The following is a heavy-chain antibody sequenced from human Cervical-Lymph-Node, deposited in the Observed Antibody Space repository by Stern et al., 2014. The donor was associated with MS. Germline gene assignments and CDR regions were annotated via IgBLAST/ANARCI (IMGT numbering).Heavy chain of an antibody. J-gene: IGHJ3*02. CDR1: GGPINSYY. CDR2: IHYTGST. Sequence: QLQLQESGPGLVKPSETLSLTCTISGGPINSYYWNWIRQPPGKGLEWIGYIHYTGSTDYNPSLKSRVTILIDTSKSQFSLKLSSVTAADTAVYYCARDHDSLTEDSDGFDIWGQGTLVAVSS. D-gene: IGHD5-24*01. CDR3: ARDHDSLTEDSDGFDI. V-gene: IGHV4-59*01.